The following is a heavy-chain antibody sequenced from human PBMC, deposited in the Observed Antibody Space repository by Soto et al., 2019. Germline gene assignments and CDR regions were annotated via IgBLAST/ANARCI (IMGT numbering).Heavy chain of an antibody. V-gene: IGHV4-39*01. CDR3: ARLSGKAAAGNLYYYYYYMDV. D-gene: IGHD6-13*01. CDR1: GGSISSSSYY. CDR2: IYYSGST. Sequence: SETLSLTCTVSGGSISSSSYYWGWIRQPPGKGLEWIGSIYYSGSTYYNPSLKSRVTISVDTSKNQFSLKLSSVTAADTAVYYCARLSGKAAAGNLYYYYYYMDVWGKGTTVTVSS. J-gene: IGHJ6*03.